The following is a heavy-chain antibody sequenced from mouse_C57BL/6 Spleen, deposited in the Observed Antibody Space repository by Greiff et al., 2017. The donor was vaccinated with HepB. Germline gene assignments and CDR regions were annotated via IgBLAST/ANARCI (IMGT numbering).Heavy chain of an antibody. V-gene: IGHV1-72*01. CDR1: GYTFTSYW. Sequence: KESCKASGYTFTSYWMHWVKQRPGRGLEWIGRIDPNTGGTKYNEKFKSKATLTVDKPSRTAYMQLSSLTSEDSAVYYCGKGDYWGQGTTLTVSS. J-gene: IGHJ2*01. CDR2: IDPNTGGT. CDR3: GKGDY.